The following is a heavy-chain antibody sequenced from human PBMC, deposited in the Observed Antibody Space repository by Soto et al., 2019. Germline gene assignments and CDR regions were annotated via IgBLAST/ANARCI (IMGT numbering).Heavy chain of an antibody. CDR2: ISSSSSTI. V-gene: IGHV3-48*01. Sequence: EVQLVESGGGLVQPGGSLRLSCAASGFTFSSYSMNWVRQAPGKGLEWVSYISSSSSTIYYADSVKGRFTISRDNAKNSLYLQMNSLRAEDTAVYYCARDPTVTSGYWGQGTLVIVSS. CDR3: ARDPTVTSGY. CDR1: GFTFSSYS. J-gene: IGHJ4*02. D-gene: IGHD4-17*01.